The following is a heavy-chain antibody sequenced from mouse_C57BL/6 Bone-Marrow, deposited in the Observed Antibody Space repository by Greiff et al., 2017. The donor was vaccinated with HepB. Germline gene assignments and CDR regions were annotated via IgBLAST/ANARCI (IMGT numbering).Heavy chain of an antibody. J-gene: IGHJ2*01. V-gene: IGHV1-26*01. Sequence: VQLQQSGPELVKPGASVKISCKASGYTFTDYYMNWVKQSHGKSLEWIGDINPNNGGTSYNQKFKGKATLTVDKSSSTAYMELRSLTSEDSAVYYCARREGYDGGLDYWGQGTTLTVSS. CDR1: GYTFTDYY. CDR3: ARREGYDGGLDY. D-gene: IGHD2-2*01. CDR2: INPNNGGT.